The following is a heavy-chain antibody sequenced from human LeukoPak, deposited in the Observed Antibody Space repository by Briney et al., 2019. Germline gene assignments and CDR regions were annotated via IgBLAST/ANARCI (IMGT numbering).Heavy chain of an antibody. CDR3: AREASSSGYYFSTHAFDI. V-gene: IGHV3-48*01. CDR1: GFTFSSYS. D-gene: IGHD3-22*01. CDR2: ISSSSDTI. Sequence: GGSLRLSCAASGFTFSSYSMNWVRQAPGKGLEWVSYISSSSDTIYYADSVKGRFTISRDNAKNSLYLQMNSLGAEDTAVYYCAREASSSGYYFSTHAFDIWGQGTMVTVSS. J-gene: IGHJ3*02.